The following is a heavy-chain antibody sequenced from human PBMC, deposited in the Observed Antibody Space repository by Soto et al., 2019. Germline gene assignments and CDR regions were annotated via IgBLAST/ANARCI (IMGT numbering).Heavy chain of an antibody. CDR2: ISGSSSTI. Sequence: GGSLRLSCAASGFTFSSYSMNWVRQAPGKGLEWVSYISGSSSTIYYADSVKGRFTISRDNAKNSLYLQMNSLRDEDTAVYYCARVYGSGSYYTVEFDYWGQGTLVTVSS. J-gene: IGHJ4*02. CDR1: GFTFSSYS. D-gene: IGHD3-10*01. V-gene: IGHV3-48*02. CDR3: ARVYGSGSYYTVEFDY.